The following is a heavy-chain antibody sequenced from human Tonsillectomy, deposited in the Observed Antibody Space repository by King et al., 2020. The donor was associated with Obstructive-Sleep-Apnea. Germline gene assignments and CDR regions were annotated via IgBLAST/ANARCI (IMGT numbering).Heavy chain of an antibody. CDR3: AKYCSSATCYIDY. Sequence: VQLVESGGGLAQPGGSQRLSCAASGFTFSYYAMSWVRQAPGKGLEWVSAISASGDSTYCADSVKGRFTISRDNSKNTLYLQMNSLRAEDTAVYYCAKYCSSATCYIDYWGQGTLVTVSS. CDR2: ISASGDST. V-gene: IGHV3-23*04. CDR1: GFTFSYYA. J-gene: IGHJ4*02. D-gene: IGHD2-2*02.